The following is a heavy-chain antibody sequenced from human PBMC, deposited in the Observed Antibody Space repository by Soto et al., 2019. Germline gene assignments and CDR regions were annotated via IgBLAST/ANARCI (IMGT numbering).Heavy chain of an antibody. V-gene: IGHV3-74*01. Sequence: GGSLRLSCAASGFTLSYYWMHWARQAPGKGLEWVSRVSSEGSTTIYADSVKGRFTVSRDNAKNTLYLQMNSLRAEDTAVYYFVRETVTTLYYWGQGTLVTVSS. CDR2: VSSEGSTT. J-gene: IGHJ4*02. CDR3: VRETVTTLYY. D-gene: IGHD4-17*01. CDR1: GFTLSYYW.